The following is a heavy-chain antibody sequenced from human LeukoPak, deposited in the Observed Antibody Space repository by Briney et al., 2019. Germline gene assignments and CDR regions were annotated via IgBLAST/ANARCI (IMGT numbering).Heavy chain of an antibody. V-gene: IGHV1-18*01. D-gene: IGHD3-10*01. CDR1: GYTFTSYG. Sequence: GASVKVSCKAPGYTFTSYGISWVRQAPGQGLEWMGWISAYNGNTNYAQKLQGRVTMTTDTSTSTAYMELRSLRSDDTAVYYCAREGRVYYYYGMDVWGQGTTVTVSS. CDR3: AREGRVYYYYGMDV. J-gene: IGHJ6*02. CDR2: ISAYNGNT.